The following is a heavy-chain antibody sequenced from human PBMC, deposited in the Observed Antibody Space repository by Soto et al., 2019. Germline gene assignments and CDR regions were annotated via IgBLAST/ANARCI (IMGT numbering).Heavy chain of an antibody. Sequence: ASVKVSCKASGYTFTSYDINWVRQATGQGLEWMGWMNPNSGNTGYAQKFQGRVTMTRNTSISTAYMELSSLRSEDTAVYYCARGLRELENDYYMDVWGKGTTVTVSS. V-gene: IGHV1-8*01. CDR3: ARGLRELENDYYMDV. J-gene: IGHJ6*03. D-gene: IGHD1-1*01. CDR1: GYTFTSYD. CDR2: MNPNSGNT.